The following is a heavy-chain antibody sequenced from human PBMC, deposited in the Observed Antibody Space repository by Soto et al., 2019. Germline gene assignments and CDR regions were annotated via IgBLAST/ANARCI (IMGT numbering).Heavy chain of an antibody. Sequence: ASVKVSFKASGYTFTSYGISWLRHAPGQGLEWMGWISAYNGNTNYAQKLQGRVTMTTDTSTSTAYMELRSLRSDDTAVYYCARDRTYYYGSGSYQGGLYYWGQGTLVTVSS. V-gene: IGHV1-18*01. D-gene: IGHD3-10*01. CDR1: GYTFTSYG. J-gene: IGHJ4*02. CDR3: ARDRTYYYGSGSYQGGLYY. CDR2: ISAYNGNT.